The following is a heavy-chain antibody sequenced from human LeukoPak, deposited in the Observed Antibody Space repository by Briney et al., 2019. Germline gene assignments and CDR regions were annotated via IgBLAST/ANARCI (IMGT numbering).Heavy chain of an antibody. CDR3: ASGVFDWFDP. J-gene: IGHJ5*02. CDR1: GFTFDDYA. V-gene: IGHV3-43*02. Sequence: GGSLRLSCAASGFTFDDYAMHWVRQAPGKGPEWVSLISGDGGSTYYADSVKGRFTISRDNSKNSLYLQMNSLRTEDTALYYCASGVFDWFDPWGQGTLVTVSS. D-gene: IGHD1-26*01. CDR2: ISGDGGST.